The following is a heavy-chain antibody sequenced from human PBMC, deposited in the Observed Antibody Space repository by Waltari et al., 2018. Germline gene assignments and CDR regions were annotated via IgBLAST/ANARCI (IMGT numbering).Heavy chain of an antibody. CDR1: GYTFTSYA. CDR3: YSSSWDWYFDL. Sequence: QVQLVQSGAEVKKPGASVKVSCKASGYTFTSYAMHWVRQAPGQRLEWMGWINAGNGNTKDSQKFQGRVTITRDTSASTAYMELSSLRSEDTAVYYCYSSSWDWYFDLWGRGTLVTVSS. J-gene: IGHJ2*01. D-gene: IGHD6-13*01. V-gene: IGHV1-3*01. CDR2: INAGNGNT.